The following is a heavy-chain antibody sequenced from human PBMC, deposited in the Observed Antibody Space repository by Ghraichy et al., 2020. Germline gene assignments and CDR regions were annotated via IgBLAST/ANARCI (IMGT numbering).Heavy chain of an antibody. D-gene: IGHD4-17*01. V-gene: IGHV3-11*01. J-gene: IGHJ6*02. Sequence: GGSLRLSCAASGFTFSDYYMSWIRQAPGKGLEWVSYISSSGSTIYYADSVKGRFTISRDNAKNSLYLQMNSLRAEDTAVYYCARDGKYGDPFYYYGMDVWGQGTTVTVSS. CDR2: ISSSGSTI. CDR1: GFTFSDYY. CDR3: ARDGKYGDPFYYYGMDV.